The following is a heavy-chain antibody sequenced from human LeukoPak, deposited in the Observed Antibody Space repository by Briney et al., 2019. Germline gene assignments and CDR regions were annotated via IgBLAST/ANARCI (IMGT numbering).Heavy chain of an antibody. D-gene: IGHD2-15*01. Sequence: GESLKISFKGSGYRFTSYWISWGRQMPGKGLGWMVRIDPSDSYTNYSPSFQGHVTISADKSISTAYLQWSSLKASDTAMYYCASQCSGGSCYNDAAFDIWGQGTMVTVSS. J-gene: IGHJ3*02. CDR2: IDPSDSYT. V-gene: IGHV5-10-1*01. CDR3: ASQCSGGSCYNDAAFDI. CDR1: GYRFTSYW.